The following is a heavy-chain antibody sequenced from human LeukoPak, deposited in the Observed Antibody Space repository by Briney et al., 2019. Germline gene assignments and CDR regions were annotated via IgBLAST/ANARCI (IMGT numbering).Heavy chain of an antibody. J-gene: IGHJ4*02. Sequence: PSETLSLTCTVSGGSISSYYWSWIRQPPGKGLEWIGYIYYSGSTNYNPSLKSRVTISVDTSKNQFSLKLSSVTAADTAVYYCARLAAAGADYWGQGTLVTVSS. CDR2: IYYSGST. D-gene: IGHD6-13*01. CDR1: GGSISSYY. V-gene: IGHV4-59*08. CDR3: ARLAAAGADY.